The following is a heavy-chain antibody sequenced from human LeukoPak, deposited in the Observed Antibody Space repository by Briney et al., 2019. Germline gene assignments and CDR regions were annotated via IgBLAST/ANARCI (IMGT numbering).Heavy chain of an antibody. Sequence: SETLSLTCTVSGGSISSGDYYWSWIRQPPGKGLEWIGYIYYSGSTYYNPSLKSRVTITVDTSKNQFSLKLSSVTAADTAVYYCARLESAAGRGVDPWGQGTLVTVSS. D-gene: IGHD6-13*01. CDR3: ARLESAAGRGVDP. V-gene: IGHV4-30-4*08. CDR2: IYYSGST. CDR1: GGSISSGDYY. J-gene: IGHJ5*02.